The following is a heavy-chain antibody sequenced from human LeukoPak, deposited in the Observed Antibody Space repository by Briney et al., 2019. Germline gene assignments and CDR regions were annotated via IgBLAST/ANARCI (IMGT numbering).Heavy chain of an antibody. CDR1: GGSFSGYY. Sequence: SETLSLTCAVYGGSFSGYYWSWIRKPPGKGLEWIGEINLGGSTKYNPSLKSRVTISGDTSKNQFSLRLSSVTAADTAVYYCARYCSSTSCYWFDPWGQGTLVTVSS. D-gene: IGHD2-2*01. J-gene: IGHJ5*02. CDR3: ARYCSSTSCYWFDP. V-gene: IGHV4-34*01. CDR2: INLGGST.